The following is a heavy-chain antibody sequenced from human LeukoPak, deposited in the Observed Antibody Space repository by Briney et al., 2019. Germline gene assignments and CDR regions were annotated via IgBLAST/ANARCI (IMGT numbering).Heavy chain of an antibody. Sequence: PSDTLSLTCTVSGDSISSFYWSWIRQPPGKGLEWIGYMHYSGSSNYNPSLKSRVTISIDTSKNQFSLKLNSVTAADTAVYYCARRVTSNWFDPWGQGTLVTVSS. CDR1: GDSISSFY. CDR3: ARRVTSNWFDP. CDR2: MHYSGSS. D-gene: IGHD2-21*02. J-gene: IGHJ5*02. V-gene: IGHV4-59*08.